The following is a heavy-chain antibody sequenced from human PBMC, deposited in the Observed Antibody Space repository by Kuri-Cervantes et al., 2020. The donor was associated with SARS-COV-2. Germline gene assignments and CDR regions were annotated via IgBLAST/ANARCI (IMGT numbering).Heavy chain of an antibody. CDR3: AGYDSSGYYGFYVAFDI. CDR1: GFTFSHYG. V-gene: IGHV3-49*04. D-gene: IGHD3-22*01. CDR2: IRSKAYGGTT. J-gene: IGHJ3*02. Sequence: LSLTCAASGFTFSHYGMHWVRRAPGKGLEWVGFIRSKAYGGTTEYAASVKGRFTISRDNSKNSLYLQMNSLRTEDTALYYCAGYDSSGYYGFYVAFDIWGQGTMVTVS.